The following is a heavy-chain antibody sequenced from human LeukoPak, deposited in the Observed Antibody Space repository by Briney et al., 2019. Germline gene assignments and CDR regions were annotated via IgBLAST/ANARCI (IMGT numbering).Heavy chain of an antibody. Sequence: GGSLRLSCAASGFTFSSYGMHWVRQAPGKGLEWVAVISYDGSNKYYADSVKGRFTISRDNSKNTLYLQMNSLRAEDTAVYYCARDRRETKFDYWGQGTLVTVSS. J-gene: IGHJ4*02. D-gene: IGHD1-26*01. CDR2: ISYDGSNK. CDR3: ARDRRETKFDY. V-gene: IGHV3-30*03. CDR1: GFTFSSYG.